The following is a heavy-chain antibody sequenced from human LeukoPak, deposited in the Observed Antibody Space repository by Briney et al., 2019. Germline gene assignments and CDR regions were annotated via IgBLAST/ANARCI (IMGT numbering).Heavy chain of an antibody. CDR3: AGPWGIGNY. V-gene: IGHV4-39*01. J-gene: IGHJ4*02. CDR2: IYYSGST. CDR1: GGSISSSSYY. D-gene: IGHD7-27*01. Sequence: PSETLSLTCTVSGGSISSSSYYWGWIRQPPGKGLGWIGSIYYSGSTYYNPSLKSRVTISVDTSKNQFSLKLSSVTAADTAVYYCAGPWGIGNYWGQGTLVTVSS.